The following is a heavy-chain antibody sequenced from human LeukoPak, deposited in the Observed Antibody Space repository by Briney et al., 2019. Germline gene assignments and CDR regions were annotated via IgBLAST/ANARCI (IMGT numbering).Heavy chain of an antibody. CDR1: GGSISSYY. D-gene: IGHD3-10*01. CDR2: IYYSGST. CDR3: ARLWFGENWFDP. V-gene: IGHV4-59*08. J-gene: IGHJ5*02. Sequence: ASETLSLTCTVSGGSISSYYWSWIRQPPGKGLEWIGYIYYSGSTNYNPSLKSRVTISVDTSKNQFSLKLSSVTAADTAVYYCARLWFGENWFDPWGQGTLVIVSS.